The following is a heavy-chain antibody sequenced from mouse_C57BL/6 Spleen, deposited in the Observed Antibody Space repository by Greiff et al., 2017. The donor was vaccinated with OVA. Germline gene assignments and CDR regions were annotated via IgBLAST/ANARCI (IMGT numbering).Heavy chain of an antibody. CDR3: ARGTTVVATDYAMDY. D-gene: IGHD1-1*01. J-gene: IGHJ4*01. CDR2: IYPGSGST. CDR1: GYTFTSYW. Sequence: QVQLQQPGAELVKPGASAKMSCKASGYTFTSYWITWVKQRPGQGLEWIGDIYPGSGSTNYNEKFKSKATLTVDTSSSTAYMQLSSLTSEDSAVYYCARGTTVVATDYAMDYWGQGTSVTVSS. V-gene: IGHV1-55*01.